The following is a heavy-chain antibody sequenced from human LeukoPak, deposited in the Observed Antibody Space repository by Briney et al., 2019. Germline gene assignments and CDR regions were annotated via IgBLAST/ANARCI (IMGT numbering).Heavy chain of an antibody. J-gene: IGHJ5*02. Sequence: SETLSLTCAVYGGSFSGYYWSWIRQPPGKGLEWIGEINQSGSTNYNPSLKSRVTISVDTSKNQFSPKLSSVTAADTAVYYCARGRRVVVVAAGKWFDPWGQGTLVTVSS. CDR3: ARGRRVVVVAAGKWFDP. CDR2: INQSGST. CDR1: GGSFSGYY. D-gene: IGHD2-15*01. V-gene: IGHV4-34*01.